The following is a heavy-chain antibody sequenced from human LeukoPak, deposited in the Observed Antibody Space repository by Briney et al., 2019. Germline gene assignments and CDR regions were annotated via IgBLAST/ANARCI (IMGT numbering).Heavy chain of an antibody. J-gene: IGHJ6*03. Sequence: GGSLRLSCAASGFTFSSYGMHWVRQAPGKGLEWVAFIRYDGSNKYYADSVKGRFTISRDNSKNTLYLQMNSLRAEDTAVYYCAKDGCGGDCSARMFYYYYYMDVWGKGTTVTVSS. CDR1: GFTFSSYG. CDR2: IRYDGSNK. V-gene: IGHV3-30*02. CDR3: AKDGCGGDCSARMFYYYYYMDV. D-gene: IGHD2-21*02.